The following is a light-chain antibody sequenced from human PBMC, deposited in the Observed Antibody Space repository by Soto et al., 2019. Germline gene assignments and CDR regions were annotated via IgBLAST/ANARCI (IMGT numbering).Light chain of an antibody. Sequence: EIVMTQSPATLSVSPGERATLSCRASQSVSSNVIGFQHKPGQAPRLLIFGASTRATGIPARFSGNGSGTEFTLTISCLQSEDFAVYYCPQYNIWPRTFSPGTKVDIK. CDR2: GAS. J-gene: IGKJ3*01. CDR1: QSVSSN. CDR3: PQYNIWPRT. V-gene: IGKV3-15*01.